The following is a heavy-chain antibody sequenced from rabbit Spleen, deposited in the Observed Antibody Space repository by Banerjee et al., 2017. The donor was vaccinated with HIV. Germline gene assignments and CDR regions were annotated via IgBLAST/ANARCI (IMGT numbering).Heavy chain of an antibody. J-gene: IGHJ6*01. Sequence: QEQLEESGGDLVKPGSSLTLTCTASGVSFSISSYMCRVRQAPGKGLEWIACIDAGSSGFTYFATWAQGRFTISKISSTTVTLQMTRLTAADTATYFCARDTSSSFSSYGMDLWGPGTLVTVS. CDR1: GVSFSISSY. CDR3: ARDTSSSFSSYGMDL. CDR2: IDAGSSGFT. D-gene: IGHD1-1*01. V-gene: IGHV1S45*01.